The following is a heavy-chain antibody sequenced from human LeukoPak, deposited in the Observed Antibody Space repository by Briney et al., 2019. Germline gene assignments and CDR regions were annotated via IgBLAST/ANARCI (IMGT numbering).Heavy chain of an antibody. Sequence: TSETLSLTCTVSGYSISSGYYWGWIRQPPGKGLGWIGYIYYSGSTNYNPSLKSRVTISVDTSKNQFSLKLSSVTAADTAVYYCARYSSSDGPWAFDIWGQGTMVTVSS. V-gene: IGHV4-61*01. J-gene: IGHJ3*02. CDR3: ARYSSSDGPWAFDI. CDR1: GYSISSGYY. CDR2: IYYSGST. D-gene: IGHD6-6*01.